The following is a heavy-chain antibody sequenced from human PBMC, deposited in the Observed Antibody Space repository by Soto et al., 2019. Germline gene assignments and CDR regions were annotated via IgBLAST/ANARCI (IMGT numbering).Heavy chain of an antibody. CDR3: ARSFQDYGDYTGDFDY. J-gene: IGHJ4*02. D-gene: IGHD4-17*01. CDR2: IYHSGST. Sequence: KTSETLSLTCAVSGYSISSGYYWGFIRQPPGKGLEWIGSIYHSGSTYYNPSLKSRVTISVDTSKNQFSLKLSSVTAADTAVYYCARSFQDYGDYTGDFDYWGQGTLVTVSS. CDR1: GYSISSGYY. V-gene: IGHV4-38-2*01.